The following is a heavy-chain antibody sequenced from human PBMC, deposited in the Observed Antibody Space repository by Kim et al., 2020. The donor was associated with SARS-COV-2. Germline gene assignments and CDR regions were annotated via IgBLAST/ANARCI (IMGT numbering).Heavy chain of an antibody. CDR3: ARGRGAPHIDYGYDP. Sequence: SETLSLTCTVSGGSISSGGYYWSWIRQHPGKGLEWIGYIYYSGSTYYNPSLKSRVTISVDTSKNQFSLKLSSVTAADTAVYYCARGRGAPHIDYGYDPWGQGTLVTVSS. D-gene: IGHD4-17*01. J-gene: IGHJ5*02. CDR2: IYYSGST. V-gene: IGHV4-31*03. CDR1: GGSISSGGYY.